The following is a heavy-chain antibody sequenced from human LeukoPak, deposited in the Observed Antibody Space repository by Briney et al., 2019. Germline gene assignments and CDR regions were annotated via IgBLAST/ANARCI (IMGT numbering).Heavy chain of an antibody. Sequence: SETLSLTCTVSGGSISSYYWSWIRQPAGKGLEWIGRIYTSGSTNYDPSLKSRVTMSVDTSKNQFSQELSSVTAADTAVYYCAREGYYYDSSGYYSLFDYWGQGTLVTVSS. CDR3: AREGYYYDSSGYYSLFDY. V-gene: IGHV4-4*07. CDR2: IYTSGST. D-gene: IGHD3-22*01. J-gene: IGHJ4*02. CDR1: GGSISSYY.